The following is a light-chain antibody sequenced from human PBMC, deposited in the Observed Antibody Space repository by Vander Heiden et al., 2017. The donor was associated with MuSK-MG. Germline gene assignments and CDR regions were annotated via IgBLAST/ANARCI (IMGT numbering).Light chain of an antibody. CDR3: QQYHNYPLT. V-gene: IGKV1D-16*01. Sequence: DIQMTQSPSSLSASVGDRVTITCRASQDISRWLAWYQQKPGKAPKSLIYAASSLHSGVPLRFSGSGSGTDFTLTISGLQPEDSATYYCQQYHNYPLTFAGGSKVEIK. CDR2: AAS. J-gene: IGKJ4*01. CDR1: QDISRW.